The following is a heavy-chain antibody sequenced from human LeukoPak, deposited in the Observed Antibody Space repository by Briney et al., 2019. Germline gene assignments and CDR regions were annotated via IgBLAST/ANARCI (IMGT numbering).Heavy chain of an antibody. CDR3: ARSYYDSSGYRSLFDY. J-gene: IGHJ4*02. Sequence: PGGSLRLSCAASGFIFSNYAMHWVRQAPGKGLEWVSSISSSSSYIYYADSVKGRFTISRDNAKNSLYLQMNSLRAEDTAVYYCARSYYDSSGYRSLFDYWGQGTLVTVSS. D-gene: IGHD3-22*01. V-gene: IGHV3-21*01. CDR1: GFIFSNYA. CDR2: ISSSSSYI.